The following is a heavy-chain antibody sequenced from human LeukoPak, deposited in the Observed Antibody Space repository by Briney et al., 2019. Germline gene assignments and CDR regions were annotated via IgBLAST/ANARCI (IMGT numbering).Heavy chain of an antibody. J-gene: IGHJ4*02. Sequence: SETLSLTCAVYGGSFSGYYWSWIRQPPGKGLEWIGEINHSGSTNYNPSLKSRVTISVDTSKNQFSLKLSSVTAADTAVYYCAREVMYSSSSRGSYYFDYWGQGTLVTVSS. CDR3: AREVMYSSSSRGSYYFDY. CDR2: INHSGST. V-gene: IGHV4-34*01. D-gene: IGHD6-6*01. CDR1: GGSFSGYY.